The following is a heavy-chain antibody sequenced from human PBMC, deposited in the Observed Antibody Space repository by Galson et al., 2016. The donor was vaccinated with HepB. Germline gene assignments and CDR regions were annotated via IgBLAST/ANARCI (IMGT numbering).Heavy chain of an antibody. V-gene: IGHV1-18*01. J-gene: IGHJ6*02. CDR3: SRGDAGQWYGELPYGMDV. CDR2: ISSYDGHR. D-gene: IGHD3-10*01. Sequence: SVKVSCKVSGYTSTSYVISWVRQAPGQGLEWMGWISSYDGHRNYAQKFQGRVTMTTDTSTNTAYMDLRSLRSDGTSVYYCSRGDAGQWYGELPYGMDVWGQGTTVIVSS. CDR1: GYTSTSYV.